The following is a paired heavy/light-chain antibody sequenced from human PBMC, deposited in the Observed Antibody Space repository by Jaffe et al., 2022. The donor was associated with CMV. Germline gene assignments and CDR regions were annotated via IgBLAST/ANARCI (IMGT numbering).Light chain of an antibody. J-gene: IGKJ1*01. CDR1: QSVGNNY. CDR3: QQYGNSPWWT. Sequence: EIVLTQSPGTLSLSPGERATLSCRASQSVGNNYLAWYQQKRGQAPRLLIYAASVRATGIPDRFSGSGSGTDFTLTISRLEPEDFAVYSCQQYGNSPWWTFGQGTKVEIK. V-gene: IGKV3-20*01. CDR2: AAS.
Heavy chain of an antibody. CDR2: ISGGGSNT. Sequence: EVELLEFGGGLVQPGGSLRLSCAASGFTFSSYALNWVRQAPGKGLEWVSVISGGGSNTYYADSVKGRFTMSRDNSKNALYLQMNRLRAEDTAVYYCARKGGYYDSIGNIQLGPFDYWGQGTLVTVSS. D-gene: IGHD3-22*01. J-gene: IGHJ4*02. CDR3: ARKGGYYDSIGNIQLGPFDY. CDR1: GFTFSSYA. V-gene: IGHV3-23*01.